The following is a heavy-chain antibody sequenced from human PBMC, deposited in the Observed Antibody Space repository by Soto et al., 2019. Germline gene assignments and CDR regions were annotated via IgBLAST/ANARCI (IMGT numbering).Heavy chain of an antibody. Sequence: DSMKRSCKVSVYSFTSYCIGWVRQMPGKGLEWMGIIYPGDSDTRYSPSFQGQVTISADKSISTAYLQWSSLKASDTAMYYCARAGTGTQSTLVVYWGHGTPVTVYS. D-gene: IGHD1-1*01. CDR1: VYSFTSYC. J-gene: IGHJ4*01. CDR2: IYPGDSDT. V-gene: IGHV5-51*01. CDR3: ARAGTGTQSTLVVY.